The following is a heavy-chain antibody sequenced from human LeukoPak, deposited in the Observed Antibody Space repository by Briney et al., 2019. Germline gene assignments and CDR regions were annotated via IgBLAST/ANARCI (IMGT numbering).Heavy chain of an antibody. CDR2: INHSGST. D-gene: IGHD3-22*01. CDR3: ARTDFYYYDSSGFVGAFDI. CDR1: GGSFSGYY. Sequence: SETLSLTCAVYGGSFSGYYWSWIRQPPGKGLEWIGEINHSGSTNYNPSLKSRVTISVDTSKNQFSLKLSSVTAADTAVYYCARTDFYYYDSSGFVGAFDIWGQGTMVTVSS. V-gene: IGHV4-34*01. J-gene: IGHJ3*02.